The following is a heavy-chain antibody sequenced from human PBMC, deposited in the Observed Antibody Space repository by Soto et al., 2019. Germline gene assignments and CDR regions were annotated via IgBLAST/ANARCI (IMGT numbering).Heavy chain of an antibody. CDR1: GGSISSSSYY. Sequence: QLQLQESGPGLVKPSETLSLTCTVSGGSISSSSYYWGWIRQPPGKGLEWIGSIYYSGSTYYNPCLKSRVTISVDTSKKQFSLKRSSVTAADTAVYYCARRRGWVRAFDIWGQGTMVTVSS. D-gene: IGHD1-1*01. J-gene: IGHJ3*02. CDR2: IYYSGST. V-gene: IGHV4-39*01. CDR3: ARRRGWVRAFDI.